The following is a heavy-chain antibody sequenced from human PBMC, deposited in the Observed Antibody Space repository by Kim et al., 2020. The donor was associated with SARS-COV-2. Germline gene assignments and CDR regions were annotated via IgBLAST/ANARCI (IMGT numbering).Heavy chain of an antibody. CDR3: ARDSYYDSSGYYLGNWFDP. Sequence: ASVKVSCKASGYTFTSYYMHWVRQAPGQGLEWMGIINPSGGSTSYAQKFQGRVTMTRDTSTSTVYMELSSLRSEDTAVYYCARDSYYDSSGYYLGNWFDPWGQGTLVTVSS. CDR1: GYTFTSYY. J-gene: IGHJ5*02. V-gene: IGHV1-46*01. CDR2: INPSGGST. D-gene: IGHD3-22*01.